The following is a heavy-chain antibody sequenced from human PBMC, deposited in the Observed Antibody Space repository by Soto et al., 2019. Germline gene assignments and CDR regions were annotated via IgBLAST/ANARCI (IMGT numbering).Heavy chain of an antibody. Sequence: QVHLVESGGGVVQPGRSLRLSCAASGFTFSTFALHWVRQAPGEGLEWVALISHDGSIEKYADSVKGRFTISRDNSKNTLYMQMDSLRLEDTGVYYCARDGLPDDFRSGGYWFDPWGQGTQVTVSS. CDR2: ISHDGSIE. V-gene: IGHV3-30-3*01. J-gene: IGHJ5*02. CDR3: ARDGLPDDFRSGGYWFDP. CDR1: GFTFSTFA. D-gene: IGHD3-3*01.